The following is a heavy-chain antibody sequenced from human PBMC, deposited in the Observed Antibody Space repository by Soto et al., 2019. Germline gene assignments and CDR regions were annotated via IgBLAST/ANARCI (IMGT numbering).Heavy chain of an antibody. J-gene: IGHJ4*02. CDR3: ARASVDDYGDYAVFDY. D-gene: IGHD4-17*01. CDR1: GYTFTSYG. Sequence: GASVKVSCKASGYTFTSYGINWVRQAPGQGLEWMGGIIPIFGMENYAQNFQGRVTITADESTATAYMELSSLESEDTAVYFCARASVDDYGDYAVFDYWGQGTLVTVSS. CDR2: IIPIFGME. V-gene: IGHV1-69*13.